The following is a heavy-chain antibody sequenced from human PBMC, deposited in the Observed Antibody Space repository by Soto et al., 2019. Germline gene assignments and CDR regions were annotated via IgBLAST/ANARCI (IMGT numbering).Heavy chain of an antibody. CDR3: ARVNGCADHCNSGLLDY. J-gene: IGHJ4*02. Sequence: GGSLRLSCAASGFMFSSFGMHWVRQAPGKGLEWVGLIWYDGSRKYYADSVKGRFTISRDNSKNTVFLEMNSLRAEDTAVYYCARVNGCADHCNSGLLDYWGQGTQVTVSS. CDR1: GFMFSSFG. V-gene: IGHV3-33*01. CDR2: IWYDGSRK. D-gene: IGHD2-21*02.